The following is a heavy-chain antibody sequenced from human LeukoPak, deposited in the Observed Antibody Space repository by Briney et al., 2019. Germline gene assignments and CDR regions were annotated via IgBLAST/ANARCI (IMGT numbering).Heavy chain of an antibody. CDR1: GGSISSYY. Sequence: PSETLSLTCTVSGGSISSYYWGWIRQPPGKGLEWIGSIYYSGSTYYNPSLKSRVTISVDTSKNQFSLKLSSVTAADTAVYYCARHRENCSGGSCYFDYWGQGTLVTVSS. V-gene: IGHV4-39*01. CDR2: IYYSGST. CDR3: ARHRENCSGGSCYFDY. D-gene: IGHD2-15*01. J-gene: IGHJ4*02.